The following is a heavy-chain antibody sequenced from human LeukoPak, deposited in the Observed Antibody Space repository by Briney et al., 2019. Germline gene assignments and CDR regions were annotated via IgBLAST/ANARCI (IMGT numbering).Heavy chain of an antibody. CDR2: IKQDGSEK. CDR3: AREGYCTNGVCLFFDY. CDR1: GFTFSSYW. Sequence: GGSLRLSCAASGFTFSSYWMSWVRQAPGKGLEWVANIKQDGSEKYYVDSVKGRFTISRDNAKNSLYLQMNSLRAEDTAVYYCAREGYCTNGVCLFFDYWGQGTLVTVSS. D-gene: IGHD2-8*01. V-gene: IGHV3-7*01. J-gene: IGHJ4*02.